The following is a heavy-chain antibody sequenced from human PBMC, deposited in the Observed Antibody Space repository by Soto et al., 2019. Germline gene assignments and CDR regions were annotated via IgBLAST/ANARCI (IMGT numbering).Heavy chain of an antibody. D-gene: IGHD2-2*01. V-gene: IGHV3-33*01. Sequence: GGSLRLSCAASGFTFSSYGMHWVRQAPGKGLEWVAVIWYDGSNKYYADSVKGRFTISRDNSKNTLYLQMNSLRAEDTAVYYCARGRGCSSTSCYAATQQWGQNYYYYMDVWGKGTTVTVSS. CDR3: ARGRGCSSTSCYAATQQWGQNYYYYMDV. J-gene: IGHJ6*03. CDR1: GFTFSSYG. CDR2: IWYDGSNK.